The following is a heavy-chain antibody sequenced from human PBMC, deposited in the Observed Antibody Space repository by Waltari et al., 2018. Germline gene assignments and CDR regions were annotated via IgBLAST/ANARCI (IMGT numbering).Heavy chain of an antibody. Sequence: EVQLVETGGGLIQPGGSLRLSCAAAGFRVSSNYMSWVRQAPGKGLEWVSVIYSGGSTYYADSVKGRFTISRDNSKNTLHLQMSSLRAEDTAVYYCARDSGQLDYMDVWGKGTTVTVSS. V-gene: IGHV3-53*02. CDR1: GFRVSSNY. J-gene: IGHJ6*03. CDR3: ARDSGQLDYMDV. CDR2: IYSGGST. D-gene: IGHD6-6*01.